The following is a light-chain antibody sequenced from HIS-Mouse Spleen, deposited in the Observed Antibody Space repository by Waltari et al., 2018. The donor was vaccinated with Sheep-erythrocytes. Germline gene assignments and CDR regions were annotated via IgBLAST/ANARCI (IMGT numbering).Light chain of an antibody. Sequence: QSALTQPASVSGSPGQSISISCTGTSRAVGCFHLFSWYQQHPVKAPKLMIYEGSKRPSGVSNRFSGSKSGNTASLTISGLQAEDEADYYCCSYAGSSTPWVFGGGTKLTVL. CDR1: SRAVGCFHL. V-gene: IGLV2-23*01. CDR3: CSYAGSSTPWV. CDR2: EGS. J-gene: IGLJ3*02.